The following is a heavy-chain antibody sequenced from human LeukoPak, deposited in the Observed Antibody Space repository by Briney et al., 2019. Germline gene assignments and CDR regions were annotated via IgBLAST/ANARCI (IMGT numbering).Heavy chain of an antibody. D-gene: IGHD3-16*01. CDR2: ISSSSSYI. J-gene: IGHJ4*02. CDR3: ARDWGTPNFDY. CDR1: GFTFSTYS. Sequence: XGGSLRLSCAASGFTFSTYSMNWVRQAPGKGLEWVSSISSSSSYIYYADSVKGRFTISRDNANNSLYLQMNSLRAEDTAVYYCARDWGTPNFDYWGQGTLVTVSS. V-gene: IGHV3-21*01.